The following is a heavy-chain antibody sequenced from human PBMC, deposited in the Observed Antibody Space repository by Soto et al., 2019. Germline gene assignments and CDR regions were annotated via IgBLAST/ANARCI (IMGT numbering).Heavy chain of an antibody. CDR2: ISYEGSNT. J-gene: IGHJ6*02. CDR3: ARANYYYGSGSYHHYYYGMDV. D-gene: IGHD3-10*01. CDR1: GFTFDTFG. Sequence: PGGSLRLSCIASGFTFDTFGIHWVRQAPGKGLQWVALISYEGSNTYYADSVRGRFTISRDNSKNTLYLQMDSLRAEDTAVYYCARANYYYGSGSYHHYYYGMDVWGQGTTVTVSS. V-gene: IGHV3-30-3*01.